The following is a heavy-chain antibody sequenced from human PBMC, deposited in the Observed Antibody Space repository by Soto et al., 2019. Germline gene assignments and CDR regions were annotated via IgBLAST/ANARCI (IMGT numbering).Heavy chain of an antibody. D-gene: IGHD3-10*01. CDR1: GDTFSFYS. Sequence: QVQLVQSGAEVKRPGSSVKVSCKASGDTFSFYSINWVRHAPGLGLEWMGRVNPILSMSNYAQRFQGRVTLTADKSTRTAYMELSGLRSEDTAMYYCATRYGSGYRAFDYWGQGALVTVSS. J-gene: IGHJ4*02. V-gene: IGHV1-69*04. CDR2: VNPILSMS. CDR3: ATRYGSGYRAFDY.